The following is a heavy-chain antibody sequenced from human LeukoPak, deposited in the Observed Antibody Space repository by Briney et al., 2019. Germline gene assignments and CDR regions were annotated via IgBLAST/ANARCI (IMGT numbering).Heavy chain of an antibody. CDR3: AKDMYSSSWSRVSFYFDY. CDR2: ISYDGSDK. V-gene: IGHV3-30*18. J-gene: IGHJ4*02. CDR1: GSSFSTHA. D-gene: IGHD6-13*01. Sequence: PGGSLRLSCAASGSSFSTHAMHWVRQAPGKGLEWVGVISYDGSDKYYVDSVKGRFTISRDNSKNTLYLQMNSLRAEDTAVYYCAKDMYSSSWSRVSFYFDYWGQGTLVTVSS.